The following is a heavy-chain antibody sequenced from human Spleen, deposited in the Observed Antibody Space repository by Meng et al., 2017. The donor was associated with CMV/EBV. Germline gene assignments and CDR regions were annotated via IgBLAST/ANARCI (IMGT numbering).Heavy chain of an antibody. D-gene: IGHD2-2*01. V-gene: IGHV3-30*02. CDR1: GFTFSSYG. J-gene: IGHJ5*02. CDR3: ARDRDCSSTSCYRWFDP. Sequence: GESLKISCAASGFTFSSYGMHWVRQAPGKGLEWVAFIRYDGSNKYYADSVKGRFTISRDNSKNTLYLQMNCLRAEDTAMYYCARDRDCSSTSCYRWFDPWGQGTLVTVSS. CDR2: IRYDGSNK.